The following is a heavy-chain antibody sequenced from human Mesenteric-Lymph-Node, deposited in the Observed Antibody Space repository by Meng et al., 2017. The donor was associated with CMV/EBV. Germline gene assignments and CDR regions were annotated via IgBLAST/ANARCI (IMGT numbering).Heavy chain of an antibody. CDR3: ARYPDASDCSSTSCPDAFDI. D-gene: IGHD2-2*01. J-gene: IGHJ3*02. CDR1: GYMFTSYY. V-gene: IGHV1-2*02. CDR2: INPNSGGT. Sequence: ASVKVSCKASGYMFTSYYMHWVRQAPGQGLEWMGWINPNSGGTNYAQKFQGRVTMTRDTSISTAYMELSRLRSDDTAVYYCARYPDASDCSSTSCPDAFDIWGQGTMVTVSS.